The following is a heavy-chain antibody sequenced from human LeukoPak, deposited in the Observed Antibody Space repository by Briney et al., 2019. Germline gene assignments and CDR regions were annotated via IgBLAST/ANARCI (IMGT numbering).Heavy chain of an antibody. CDR2: INPNSGGT. Sequence: GASVKVSCKASGYTFTGYYMHWVRQAPGQGLEWMGWINPNSGGTNYAQKFQGRVTMTRETSISTAYMELSRLRSDDTAVYYCARDIGLLWFGELFYYWGQGTLVAVSS. CDR3: ARDIGLLWFGELFYY. J-gene: IGHJ4*02. D-gene: IGHD3-10*01. CDR1: GYTFTGYY. V-gene: IGHV1-2*02.